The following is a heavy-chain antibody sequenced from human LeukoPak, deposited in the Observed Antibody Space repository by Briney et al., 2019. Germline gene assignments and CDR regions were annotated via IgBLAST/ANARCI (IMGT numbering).Heavy chain of an antibody. V-gene: IGHV3-48*01. J-gene: IGHJ6*03. D-gene: IGHD3-3*01. CDR1: GFTFSSYS. CDR3: AREIFWSGAMDV. Sequence: GGSLRLSCAASGFTFSSYSMNWVRQAPGKGLEWVSYISSSSSTIYYADSVKGRFTISRDNAKNSLYLQMNSLRAEDTAVYYCAREIFWSGAMDVWGKGTTVTVSS. CDR2: ISSSSSTI.